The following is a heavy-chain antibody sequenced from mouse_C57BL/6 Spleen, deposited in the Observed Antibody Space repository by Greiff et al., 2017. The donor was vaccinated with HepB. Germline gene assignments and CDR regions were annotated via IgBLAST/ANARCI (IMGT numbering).Heavy chain of an antibody. CDR2: IYPGDGDT. J-gene: IGHJ3*01. CDR1: GYAFSSYW. CDR3: ARTENYDPAWFAY. D-gene: IGHD2-4*01. V-gene: IGHV1-80*01. Sequence: VQLQQSGAELVKPGASVKISCKASGYAFSSYWMNWVKQRPGKGLEWIGQIYPGDGDTNYNGKFKGKATLTADKSSSTAYMQLSSLTSEDSAVYFCARTENYDPAWFAYWGQGTLVTVSA.